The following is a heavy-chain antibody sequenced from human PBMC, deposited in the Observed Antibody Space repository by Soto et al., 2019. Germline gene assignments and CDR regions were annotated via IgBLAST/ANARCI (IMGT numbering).Heavy chain of an antibody. CDR2: IYYSGST. CDR3: ARGIAAALVMTYYYYGMDV. D-gene: IGHD6-13*01. V-gene: IGHV4-30-4*01. Sequence: QVQLQESGPGLVKPSQTLSLTCTVSGGSISSGDYYWSWIRQPPGKGLEWIGYIYYSGSTYYNPSLKRRVTISVDTSKNQFSLKLSSVTAADTAVYYCARGIAAALVMTYYYYGMDVWGQGTTVTVSS. J-gene: IGHJ6*02. CDR1: GGSISSGDYY.